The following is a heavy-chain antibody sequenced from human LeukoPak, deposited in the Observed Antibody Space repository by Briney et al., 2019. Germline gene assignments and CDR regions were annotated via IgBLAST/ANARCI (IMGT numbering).Heavy chain of an antibody. CDR1: GFTFSSYG. J-gene: IGHJ4*02. Sequence: PGGSLRLSCAASGFTFSSYGMHWVRQAPGKGLEWVAAISYDGSNKYYADSVKGRFTISRDNSKNTLYLQMNSLRAEDTAVYYCAKEAMYYYDSSGYYDYWGQGTLVTVSS. CDR2: ISYDGSNK. CDR3: AKEAMYYYDSSGYYDY. D-gene: IGHD3-22*01. V-gene: IGHV3-30*18.